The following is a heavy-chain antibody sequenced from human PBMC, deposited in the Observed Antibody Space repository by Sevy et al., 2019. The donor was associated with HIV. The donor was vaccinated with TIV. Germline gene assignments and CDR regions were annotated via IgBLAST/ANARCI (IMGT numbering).Heavy chain of an antibody. J-gene: IGHJ4*02. CDR3: ARAIGTQVAGLYYLDY. CDR2: IYHSGYS. CDR1: GYSISSDYY. Sequence: SETLSLTCAVSGYSISSDYYWGWIRQPPGKGLEWIGSIYHSGYSYYNPSLKSRVTISVDTSKNQFSLKLSSVTAADTAVYYCARAIGTQVAGLYYLDYWAREPWSPSPQ. V-gene: IGHV4-38-2*01. D-gene: IGHD6-19*01.